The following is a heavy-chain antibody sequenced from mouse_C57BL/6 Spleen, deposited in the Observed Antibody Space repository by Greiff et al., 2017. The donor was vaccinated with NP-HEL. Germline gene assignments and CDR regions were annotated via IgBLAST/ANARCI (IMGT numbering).Heavy chain of an antibody. CDR2: IWSGGST. Sequence: VQVVESGPGLVQPSQSLSITCTVSGFSLTSYGVHWVRQSPGKGLEWLGVIWSGGSTDYNAAFISRLSISKDNSKSQVFFKMNSLQADDTAIYYCANYDYDDAYWGQGTLVTVSA. J-gene: IGHJ3*01. CDR1: GFSLTSYG. D-gene: IGHD2-4*01. CDR3: ANYDYDDAY. V-gene: IGHV2-2*01.